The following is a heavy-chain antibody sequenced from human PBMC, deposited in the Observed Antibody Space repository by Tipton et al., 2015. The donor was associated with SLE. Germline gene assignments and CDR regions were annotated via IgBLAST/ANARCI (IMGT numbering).Heavy chain of an antibody. J-gene: IGHJ5*02. V-gene: IGHV4-34*01. CDR2: ITPSGST. CDR3: ARGGLVIFHWFDP. CDR1: GGSFHGYY. D-gene: IGHD3-9*01. Sequence: TLSLTCAVYGGSFHGYYWSWIRQPPGKGLEWIGEITPSGSTNCNPSLKSRVTLSVDTSKSQFSLDLTSVTAADTAVYYCARGGLVIFHWFDPWGQGTLVTVSS.